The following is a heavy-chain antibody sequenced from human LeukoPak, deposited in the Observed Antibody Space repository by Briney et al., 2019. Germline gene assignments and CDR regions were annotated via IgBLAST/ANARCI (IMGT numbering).Heavy chain of an antibody. CDR3: ARDQGIAAAGGIFDY. CDR1: GGSISSGGYY. J-gene: IGHJ4*02. D-gene: IGHD6-13*01. Sequence: SQTLSLTCTVSGGSISSGGYYWSWIRQHPGKGLEWIGYIYYSGSTYYNPSLKSRVTISVDTSKNQFSLKLSSVTAADTAVYYCARDQGIAAAGGIFDYWGQGTLVTVSS. V-gene: IGHV4-31*03. CDR2: IYYSGST.